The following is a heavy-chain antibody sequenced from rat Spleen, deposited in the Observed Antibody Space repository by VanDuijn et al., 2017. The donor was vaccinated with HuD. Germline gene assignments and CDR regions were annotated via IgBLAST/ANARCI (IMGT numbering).Heavy chain of an antibody. CDR2: IWGDGST. J-gene: IGHJ2*01. Sequence: QVQLKESGPGLVKPSETLSLTCTVSGFSLTSYHVSWVRQPPGKGLEWMGVIWGDGSTAYNSVLNSRLSISRDTSKSQVFLKMSSLKTEDTATFYCARDDPPYGYTSKWGQGVMVTVSS. D-gene: IGHD1-9*01. CDR1: GFSLTSYH. V-gene: IGHV2-32*01. CDR3: ARDDPPYGYTSK.